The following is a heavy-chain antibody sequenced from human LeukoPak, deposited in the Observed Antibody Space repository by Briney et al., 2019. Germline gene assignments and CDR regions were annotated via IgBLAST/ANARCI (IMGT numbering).Heavy chain of an antibody. V-gene: IGHV4-31*03. CDR1: GGPINRGGDY. CDR2: IYYSGKT. Sequence: SETLSLTCIVFGGPINRGGDYWSWIRQHPGEALEWIGYIYYSGKTDYNPSLRSRITMSVDTSKNQLSLNVSFVTAADTAVYYCARGHHWFDPWGQGTLVTVSS. J-gene: IGHJ5*02. CDR3: ARGHHWFDP.